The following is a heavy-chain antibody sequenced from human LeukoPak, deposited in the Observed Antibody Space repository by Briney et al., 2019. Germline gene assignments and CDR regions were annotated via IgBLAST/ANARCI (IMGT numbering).Heavy chain of an antibody. J-gene: IGHJ4*02. CDR3: ARGNPLYYYGSGTVY. CDR1: GGSFSGYY. D-gene: IGHD3-10*01. Sequence: SETLSLTCAVYGGSFSGYYWSWIRQPPGKGLEWIGEINHSGSTNYNPSLKSRVTISVDTSKNQFSLKLSSVTAADTAVYYCARGNPLYYYGSGTVYWGQGTLVTVSS. V-gene: IGHV4-34*01. CDR2: INHSGST.